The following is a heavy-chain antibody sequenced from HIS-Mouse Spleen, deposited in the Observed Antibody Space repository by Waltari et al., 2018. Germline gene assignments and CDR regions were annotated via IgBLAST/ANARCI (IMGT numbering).Heavy chain of an antibody. CDR3: AKDRNWGSSGYFDY. D-gene: IGHD3-16*01. CDR2: SSGSGGST. CDR1: GFTFSSYA. J-gene: IGHJ4*02. V-gene: IGHV3-23*01. Sequence: EVQLLESGGGLVQPGGSLRLSCAASGFTFSSYAMSWVRQAPGKGVGWVSASSGSGGSTYSADSVKGRFTISRDNSRNTLYLQMNSLRAEDTAVYYCAKDRNWGSSGYFDYWGQGTLVTVSS.